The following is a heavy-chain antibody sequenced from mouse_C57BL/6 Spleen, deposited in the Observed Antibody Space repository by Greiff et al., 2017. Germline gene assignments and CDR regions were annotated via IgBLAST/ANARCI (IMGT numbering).Heavy chain of an antibody. V-gene: IGHV1-62-2*01. Sequence: VKLMESGAELVKPGASVKLSCKASGYTFTEYTIHWVKQRSGQGLEWIGWFYPGSGSIKYNEKFKDKATLTADKSSSTVYMELSRLTSEDSAVYFCARHEAGDDGYPWFAYWGQGTLVTVSA. CDR1: GYTFTEYT. CDR2: FYPGSGSI. J-gene: IGHJ3*01. CDR3: ARHEAGDDGYPWFAY. D-gene: IGHD2-3*01.